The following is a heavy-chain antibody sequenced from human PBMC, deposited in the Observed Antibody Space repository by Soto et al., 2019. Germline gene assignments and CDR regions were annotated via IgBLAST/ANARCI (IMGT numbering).Heavy chain of an antibody. V-gene: IGHV1-18*01. CDR1: GYTFGHFY. CDR3: ARDEGGYDILTGYYKAHHFDQ. D-gene: IGHD3-9*01. J-gene: IGHJ4*02. CDR2: ISPHNRNT. Sequence: QVQLVQSGAEVKRPGDSVKVSCQASGYTFGHFYITWVRQAPGQGLEWMGAISPHNRNTNFAEKFRGRVTMTNDTSTTTAYMELRSLRSDDTAVYYCARDEGGYDILTGYYKAHHFDQWGQGALVTVSS.